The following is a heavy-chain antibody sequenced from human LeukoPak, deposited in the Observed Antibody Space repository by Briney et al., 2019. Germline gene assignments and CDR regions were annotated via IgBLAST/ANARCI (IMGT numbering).Heavy chain of an antibody. J-gene: IGHJ4*02. Sequence: GGSLRLSCAASGFTFSIYSMNWVRQAPGKGLEWVSSISSSSNYIYYADSVRGRFTISRDNARNSLYLQMNSLRAEDTAVYYCAREIPHYCSGGSCYSSFGDYWGQGTLVTVSS. CDR3: AREIPHYCSGGSCYSSFGDY. CDR1: GFTFSIYS. V-gene: IGHV3-21*04. CDR2: ISSSSNYI. D-gene: IGHD2-15*01.